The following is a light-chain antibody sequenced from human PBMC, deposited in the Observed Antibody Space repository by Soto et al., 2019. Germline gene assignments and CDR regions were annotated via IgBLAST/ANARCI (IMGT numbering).Light chain of an antibody. V-gene: IGLV1-40*01. CDR3: QSYDRGARV. Sequence: QSVLTQPPSVSGAPGQRVTISCTGSSSNIGAGYDVHWYQQFPGTAPKLLIYGNNNRPSGVPDRFSGSKSGTSASLAITGLQAEDEADYYFQSYDRGARVFGGGTKLTVL. CDR1: SSNIGAGYD. J-gene: IGLJ2*01. CDR2: GNN.